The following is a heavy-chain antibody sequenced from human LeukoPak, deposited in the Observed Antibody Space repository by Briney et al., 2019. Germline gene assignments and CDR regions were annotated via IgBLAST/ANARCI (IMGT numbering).Heavy chain of an antibody. Sequence: KSGGSLRLSCAASGFTFSSYGMHWVRQAPGKGLEWVAVIWYDGSNKYYADSVKGRFTISRDNSKNTLYLQMNSLRAEDTAVYYCAKEPHDSRGYADYWGQGTLVTVSS. CDR3: AKEPHDSRGYADY. V-gene: IGHV3-33*06. CDR2: IWYDGSNK. CDR1: GFTFSSYG. D-gene: IGHD3-22*01. J-gene: IGHJ4*02.